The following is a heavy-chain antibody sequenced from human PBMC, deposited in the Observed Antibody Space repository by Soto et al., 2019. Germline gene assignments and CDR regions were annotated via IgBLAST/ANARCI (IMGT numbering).Heavy chain of an antibody. D-gene: IGHD7-27*01. CDR3: ATLGSSFHASFDY. CDR2: IYHSGST. V-gene: IGHV4-4*02. J-gene: IGHJ4*02. Sequence: QVQLQESGPGLVKPSGTLSLTCAVSSGSITSGHWWSWVRQPPGKGLEWIGEIYHSGSTTYNPSRKSRLTISVDKSKNQFSLKLTSVTAADTAVYYCATLGSSFHASFDYWGRGTLVTVSS. CDR1: SGSITSGHW.